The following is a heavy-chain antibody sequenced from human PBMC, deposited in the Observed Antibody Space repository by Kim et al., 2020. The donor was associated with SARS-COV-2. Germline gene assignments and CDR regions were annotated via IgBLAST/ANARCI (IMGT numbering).Heavy chain of an antibody. CDR2: IYTSGST. CDR1: GGSISSGSYY. J-gene: IGHJ6*02. V-gene: IGHV4-61*02. Sequence: SETLSLTCTVSGGSISSGSYYWSWIRQPAGKGLEWIGRIYTSGSTNYNPSLKSRVTISVDTSKNQFSLKLSSVTAADTAVYYCARERWRYCSGGSCYTLYYYYGMDVWGQGTTVTVSS. CDR3: ARERWRYCSGGSCYTLYYYYGMDV. D-gene: IGHD2-15*01.